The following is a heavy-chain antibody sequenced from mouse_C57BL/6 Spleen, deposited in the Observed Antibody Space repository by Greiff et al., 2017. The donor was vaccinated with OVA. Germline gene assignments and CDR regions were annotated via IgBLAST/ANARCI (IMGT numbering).Heavy chain of an antibody. J-gene: IGHJ1*03. D-gene: IGHD2-5*01. Sequence: QVQLQQPGTELVKPGASVKLSCKASGYTFTSYWMHWVKQRPGQGLEWIGNINPSNGGTNYNDKFKSKATLTVDKSSSTAYMQRSSLTSEDSAVYYCARRNYSNYGYFDVWGTGTTVTVAS. V-gene: IGHV1-53*01. CDR2: INPSNGGT. CDR3: ARRNYSNYGYFDV. CDR1: GYTFTSYW.